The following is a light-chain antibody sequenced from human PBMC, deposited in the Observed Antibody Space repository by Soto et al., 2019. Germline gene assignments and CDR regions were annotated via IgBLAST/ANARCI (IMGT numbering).Light chain of an antibody. CDR1: QSLVHSDGNTY. Sequence: DVVMTQSPLSLPVTLGQPASISCRSSQSLVHSDGNTYLNWFQQRPGQSPKRLIYKVSNRDSGVPDRFSGSASGTDFTLTISRVEAEDVGVYYCLQTIHCPQTFGQGTKVDLK. CDR3: LQTIHCPQT. V-gene: IGKV2-30*02. CDR2: KVS. J-gene: IGKJ1*01.